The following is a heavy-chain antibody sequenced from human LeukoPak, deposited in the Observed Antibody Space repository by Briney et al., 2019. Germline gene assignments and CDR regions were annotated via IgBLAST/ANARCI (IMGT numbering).Heavy chain of an antibody. V-gene: IGHV3-30*02. J-gene: IGHJ4*02. Sequence: GGSLRLSCAASGFTFSSYGMHWVRQAPGKGLEWVAFIRYDGSNKYYADSVKGRFTISRDNSKNTLYLQMNSLRAEDTAVYYCAKDSPTLWWPPVDYWGQGTLVTVSS. CDR2: IRYDGSNK. D-gene: IGHD4/OR15-4a*01. CDR1: GFTFSSYG. CDR3: AKDSPTLWWPPVDY.